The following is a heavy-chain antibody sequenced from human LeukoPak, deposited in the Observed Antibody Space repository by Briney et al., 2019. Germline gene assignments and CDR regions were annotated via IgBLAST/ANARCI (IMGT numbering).Heavy chain of an antibody. CDR2: ISYDGSNK. D-gene: IGHD6-13*01. Sequence: PGRSLRPSCAASGFTFSSYAMHWVRQAPGKGLEWVAVISYDGSNKYYADSVKGRFTISRDNSKNTLYLQMNSLRAEDTAVYYCARATRRDSSSWYVDYWGQGTLVTVSS. CDR3: ARATRRDSSSWYVDY. CDR1: GFTFSSYA. V-gene: IGHV3-30*04. J-gene: IGHJ4*02.